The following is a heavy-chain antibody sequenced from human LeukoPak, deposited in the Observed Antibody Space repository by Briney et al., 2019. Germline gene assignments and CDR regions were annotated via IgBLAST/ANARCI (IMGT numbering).Heavy chain of an antibody. J-gene: IGHJ4*02. V-gene: IGHV1-18*01. CDR1: GYTLTTYG. D-gene: IGHD6-19*01. CDR2: ISGYNGNT. Sequence: GASVKVSCKASGYTLTTYGISSVRQAPGQGLEWMGWISGYNGNTNSAQSLQGRVTMTTDTSTSTAYMELRSLRSDDTAVYYCARNQKSGWPHTFDYWGQGTLVTVSS. CDR3: ARNQKSGWPHTFDY.